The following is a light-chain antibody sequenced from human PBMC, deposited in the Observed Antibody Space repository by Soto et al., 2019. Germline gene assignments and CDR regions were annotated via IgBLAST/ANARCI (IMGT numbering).Light chain of an antibody. CDR3: QHYGRSPPFT. J-gene: IGKJ2*01. CDR2: GAS. CDR1: QSVSSNY. V-gene: IGKV3-20*01. Sequence: IVLTQSPGTLSLSPWERATLSCRASQSVSSNYIAWYQQKLGQAPRLLIYGASSSASGIPDRFSGSGSGTDFTLTISRLEPEDFAVYFCQHYGRSPPFTFGQGTKVEIK.